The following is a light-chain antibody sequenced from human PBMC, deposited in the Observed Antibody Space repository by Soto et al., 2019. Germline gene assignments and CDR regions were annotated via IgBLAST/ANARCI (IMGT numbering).Light chain of an antibody. V-gene: IGKV1-5*01. J-gene: IGKJ1*01. CDR1: QSISSW. CDR3: QQYNNFWT. Sequence: DIQMIQSPSTLSASVGDRVTITCRASQSISSWLAWYQQKPGKAPRLLLYDASYLERGVPSRFSGSGSGTEFPLTISDLQPDDLATYYCQQYNNFWTFGPGTKVEI. CDR2: DAS.